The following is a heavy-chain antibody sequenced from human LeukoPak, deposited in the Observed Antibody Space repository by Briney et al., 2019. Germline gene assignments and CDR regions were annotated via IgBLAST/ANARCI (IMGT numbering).Heavy chain of an antibody. CDR3: ASVVPAAIPYNWFDP. J-gene: IGHJ5*02. Sequence: SETLSLTCAVSGGSISSGGYSWSWIRQPPGKGLEWIGYIYHSGSTYYNPSLKSRVTISVDRSKNQFSLKLSSVTAADTAVYYCASVVPAAIPYNWFDPWGQGTLVTVPS. CDR2: IYHSGST. D-gene: IGHD2-2*01. CDR1: GGSISSGGYS. V-gene: IGHV4-30-2*01.